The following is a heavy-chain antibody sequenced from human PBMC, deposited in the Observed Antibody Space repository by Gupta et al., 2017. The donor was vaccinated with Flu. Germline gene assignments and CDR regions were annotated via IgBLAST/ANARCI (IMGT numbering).Heavy chain of an antibody. CDR3: TAFSPFYKSRRIWFFDY. Sequence: RQVGGRGLEWLGHINSRGDGGTTDYAGPLKGRITISRDDSNDTLYLQINSLESEDTAVYYCTAFSPFYKSRRIWFFDYWGLGTLVTVSS. CDR2: INSRGDGGTT. J-gene: IGHJ4*02. D-gene: IGHD3-10*01. V-gene: IGHV3-15*01.